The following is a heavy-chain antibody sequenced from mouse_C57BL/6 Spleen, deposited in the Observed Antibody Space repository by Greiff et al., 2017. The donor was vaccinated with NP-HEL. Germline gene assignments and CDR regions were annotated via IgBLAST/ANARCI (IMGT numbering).Heavy chain of an antibody. CDR3: ASDYYEYYFDY. CDR2: IDPEDGET. D-gene: IGHD1-1*01. CDR1: GFNIKDYY. J-gene: IGHJ2*01. V-gene: IGHV14-2*01. Sequence: VQLQQSGAELVKPGASVKLSCTASGFNIKDYYMHWVKQRTEQGLEWIGRIDPEDGETKYAPKFQGKATITADTSSNTAYLQLSSLTSEDTAVYYCASDYYEYYFDYWGQGTTLTVSS.